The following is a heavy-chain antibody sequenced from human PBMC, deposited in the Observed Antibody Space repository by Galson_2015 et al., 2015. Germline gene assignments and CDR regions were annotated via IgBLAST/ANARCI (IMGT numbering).Heavy chain of an antibody. D-gene: IGHD3-10*01. J-gene: IGHJ4*02. CDR1: GYTFSDYY. CDR3: AREYTTSSRRNSGY. Sequence: SVKVSCKASGYTFSDYYMHWVRQAPGQGLEWMGWINPNSGGTNYAQKFQGWVTMTRDTSITTAYMELNRLKSDDTAVYYCAREYTTSSRRNSGYWGQGTLVTVSS. CDR2: INPNSGGT. V-gene: IGHV1-2*04.